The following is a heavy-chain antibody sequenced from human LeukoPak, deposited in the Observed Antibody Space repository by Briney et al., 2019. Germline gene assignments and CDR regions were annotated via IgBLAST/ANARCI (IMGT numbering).Heavy chain of an antibody. V-gene: IGHV3-66*01. CDR1: DFTVSSFY. Sequence: GGSLRLSCTASDFTVSSFYMSWVRRAPGKGLEWVSAIYGGHGSFYADSVKGRFTISRDNSMNTLYLQMNRLRAEDTAVYYCARGEYVWGTYPGAFDIWGQGTKVTVSS. D-gene: IGHD3-16*02. J-gene: IGHJ3*02. CDR2: IYGGHGS. CDR3: ARGEYVWGTYPGAFDI.